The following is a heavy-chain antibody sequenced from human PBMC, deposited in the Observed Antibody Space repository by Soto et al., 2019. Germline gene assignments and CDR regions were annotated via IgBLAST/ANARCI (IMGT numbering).Heavy chain of an antibody. D-gene: IGHD2-8*02. V-gene: IGHV4-34*01. J-gene: IGHJ4*02. Sequence: QVQLQQWGAGLLKPSETLSLTCAVYGGSFSGYYWSWIRQPPGKGREWIGEINHSGSTNYNPSLKSRVTISVDTSKNQFSLKLSSVTAAGTAVYYCARGQSSLLLDCWGQGVLVTVSS. CDR2: INHSGST. CDR3: ARGQSSLLLDC. CDR1: GGSFSGYY.